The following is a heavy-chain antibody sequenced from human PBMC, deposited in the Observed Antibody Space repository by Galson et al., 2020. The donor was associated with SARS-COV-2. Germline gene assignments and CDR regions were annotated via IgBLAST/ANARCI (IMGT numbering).Heavy chain of an antibody. CDR3: ARVLCGWFCCVDV. Sequence: ASVPVSCKASGYTFTSYGISWVRQAPGQGLEWMGWNSAYKGNTNYAQKLQGRVTMTTDTATSTASMEPRSLRSDDTAVDYCARVLCGWFCCVDVWGQGTTVTVSS. CDR1: GYTFTSYG. V-gene: IGHV1-18*04. D-gene: IGHD6-19*01. J-gene: IGHJ6*02. CDR2: NSAYKGNT.